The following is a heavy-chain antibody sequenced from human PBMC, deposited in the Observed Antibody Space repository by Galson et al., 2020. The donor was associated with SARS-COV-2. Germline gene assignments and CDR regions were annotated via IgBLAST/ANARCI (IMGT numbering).Heavy chain of an antibody. CDR1: GGSISSGSNY. D-gene: IGHD1-26*01. V-gene: IGHV4-61*02. J-gene: IGHJ4*02. CDR2: IYASGST. CDR3: ARESKVGVTGYYLDS. Sequence: SETLSLTCTVSGGSISSGSNYWSWIRQPAGKGLEWIGRIYASGSTNYNPSLKSRVIISVDTSKNQFSLKLSSVTAADTAVYYCARESKVGVTGYYLDSWGQGTLVTVSS.